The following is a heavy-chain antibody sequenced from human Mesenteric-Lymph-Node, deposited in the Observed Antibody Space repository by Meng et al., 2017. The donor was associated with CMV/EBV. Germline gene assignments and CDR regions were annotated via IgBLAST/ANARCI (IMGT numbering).Heavy chain of an antibody. V-gene: IGHV4-31*03. CDR3: VRSRVGASSPFDV. CDR1: GASITRGGYY. CDR2: IYYSGET. Sequence: TLSLTCTVSGASITRGGYYWGWNRQLPGKGLEWMGYIYYSGETFYNPSLKSRLTIAPDTSKNQLSLRLKFVTAADTAIYYCVRSRVGASSPFDVWGQGTLVTVSS. D-gene: IGHD1-26*01. J-gene: IGHJ4*02.